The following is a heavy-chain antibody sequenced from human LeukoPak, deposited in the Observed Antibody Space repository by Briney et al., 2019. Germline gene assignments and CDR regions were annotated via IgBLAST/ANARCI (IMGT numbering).Heavy chain of an antibody. D-gene: IGHD6-6*01. J-gene: IGHJ4*02. CDR1: GFTFSNAW. Sequence: GGSLRLSCAVSGFTFSNAWMSWVRQAPGKGLEWVGRIKSKTDGGTTDYAAPVKGRFTISRDDSKNTLYLQMNSLKTEDTAVYYCTGPGEYSSSSVIDYWGQGTLVTVSS. CDR2: IKSKTDGGTT. V-gene: IGHV3-15*01. CDR3: TGPGEYSSSSVIDY.